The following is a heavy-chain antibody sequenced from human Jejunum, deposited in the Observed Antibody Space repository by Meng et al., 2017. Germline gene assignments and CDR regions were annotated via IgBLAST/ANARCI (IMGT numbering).Heavy chain of an antibody. V-gene: IGHV1-3*01. Sequence: QVKLVQSGAEVKKPGASVKVSCKASGYTFSSYVIHWVRQAPGERPEWMAWINAADGSTKYSQKFQDRVTISRDTSANIAHMELNSLRSEDTGVYYCARAASSSTWYDSWGQGTLVTVSS. CDR2: INAADGST. CDR3: ARAASSSTWYDS. D-gene: IGHD2-15*01. J-gene: IGHJ5*01. CDR1: GYTFSSYV.